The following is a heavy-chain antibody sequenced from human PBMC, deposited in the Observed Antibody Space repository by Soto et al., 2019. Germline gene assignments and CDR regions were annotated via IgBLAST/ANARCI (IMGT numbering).Heavy chain of an antibody. D-gene: IGHD3-22*01. CDR2: IYYSGST. J-gene: IGHJ3*02. Sequence: SETLSLTCTVSGGSVSSGSYYWSWIRQPPGKGLEWIGYIYYSGSTNYNPSLKSRVTRSVATSKNQFSLKLSSVTAADTAVYYCARDATSYSDSSGYYNDAFDIWGQGTMVTVSS. V-gene: IGHV4-61*01. CDR3: ARDATSYSDSSGYYNDAFDI. CDR1: GGSVSSGSYY.